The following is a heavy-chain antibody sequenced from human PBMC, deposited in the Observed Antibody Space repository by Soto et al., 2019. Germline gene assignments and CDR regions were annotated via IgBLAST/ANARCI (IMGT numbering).Heavy chain of an antibody. Sequence: EVQLVESGGGLVQPGRSLRLSCAASGFTFDDHAMHWVRQVPGKGLEWVSAISWNSANIGYADSVKGRFTISRDNAKSSLYLQMNSLRPEDTALYYCARDFLGGEHLVYNNMDVWGQGTTVTVSS. CDR1: GFTFDDHA. D-gene: IGHD6-6*01. CDR2: ISWNSANI. V-gene: IGHV3-9*01. J-gene: IGHJ6*02. CDR3: ARDFLGGEHLVYNNMDV.